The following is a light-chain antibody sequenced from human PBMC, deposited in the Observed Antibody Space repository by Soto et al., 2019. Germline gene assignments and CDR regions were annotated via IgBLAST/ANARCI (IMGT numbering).Light chain of an antibody. Sequence: QSALTQPASVSGSPGQSITISSTGTSSDVGGYHYVSWYQQHPGKAPKLMIYEVSNRPSGVSNRFSGSKSCNTASLTISGLQAEDEADYYCSSYEGSSPLDVFGTGTKVTVL. CDR2: EVS. CDR3: SSYEGSSPLDV. CDR1: SSDVGGYHY. J-gene: IGLJ1*01. V-gene: IGLV2-14*01.